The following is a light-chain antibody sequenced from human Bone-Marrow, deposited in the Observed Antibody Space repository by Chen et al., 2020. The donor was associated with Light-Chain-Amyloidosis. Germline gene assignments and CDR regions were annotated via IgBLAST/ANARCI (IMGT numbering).Light chain of an antibody. CDR3: QQRSNWPPL. V-gene: IGKV3-11*01. CDR1: QSVSSY. J-gene: IGKJ5*01. CDR2: DAS. Sequence: EMVLTQSPATLSLSPGERATLSCRASQSVSSYSAWYQQKPGQAPRLLIYDASNRATGFPARFSGSGSGTDFTLTISSLEPEDFAVYYCQQRSNWPPLFGQGTRLEIK.